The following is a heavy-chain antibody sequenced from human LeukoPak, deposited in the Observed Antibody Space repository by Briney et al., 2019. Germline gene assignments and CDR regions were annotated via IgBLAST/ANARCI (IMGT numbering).Heavy chain of an antibody. CDR1: GFTFSSHN. V-gene: IGHV3-21*01. D-gene: IGHD1-1*01. Sequence: PGGSLRLSCAASGFTFSSHNMNWVRQAPMKGLEWVSSIGTDGSYIYYADSVQGRFTISRDNAKNSLYLQMNSLTAEDTAVYCCARKMKTGDRVGTFDIWGQGTMVTVSS. J-gene: IGHJ3*02. CDR2: IGTDGSYI. CDR3: ARKMKTGDRVGTFDI.